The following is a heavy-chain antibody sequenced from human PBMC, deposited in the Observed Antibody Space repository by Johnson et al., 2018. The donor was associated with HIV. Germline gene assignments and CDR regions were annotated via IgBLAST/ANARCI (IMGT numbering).Heavy chain of an antibody. CDR3: ASCEYSSPRGAFDI. V-gene: IGHV3-11*01. CDR1: GFTFSDYY. Sequence: VQLVESGGGLVKPGGSLRLSCAASGFTFSDYYMSWIRQAPGKGLEWVSYISSSGSTIYYADSVKGRFTISRDNFKNTRYLQMNSLRAEDTAVYYCASCEYSSPRGAFDIWGQGTMVTVSA. J-gene: IGHJ3*02. D-gene: IGHD6-6*01. CDR2: ISSSGSTI.